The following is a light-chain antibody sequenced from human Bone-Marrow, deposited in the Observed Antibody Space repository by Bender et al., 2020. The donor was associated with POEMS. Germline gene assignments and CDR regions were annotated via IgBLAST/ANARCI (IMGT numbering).Light chain of an antibody. CDR1: SSNIGAHA. J-gene: IGLJ3*02. V-gene: IGLV1-44*01. CDR2: SNK. Sequence: QSVLTQPPSASGTPGQRVTISCSGGSSNIGAHAVNWYQHLPGTAPKLLIYSNKLRPSGVPDRFSGSRSGTSASLAISGLQSEDEADYYCAVWDDSLNGWVFGGGTKLTVL. CDR3: AVWDDSLNGWV.